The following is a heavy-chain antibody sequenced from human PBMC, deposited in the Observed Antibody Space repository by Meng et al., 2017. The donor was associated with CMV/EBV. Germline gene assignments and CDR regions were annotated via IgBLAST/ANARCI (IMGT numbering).Heavy chain of an antibody. V-gene: IGHV4-34*01. CDR2: INHSGST. CDR1: GGSFSGYY. D-gene: IGHD3-3*01. J-gene: IGHJ6*02. CDR3: ARDPGITIFGVVIGGMDV. Sequence: SETLSLTCAVYGGSFSGYYWSWIRQPPGKGLEWIGEINHSGSTNYNPSLKSRVTISVDTSKNQFSLKLSSVTAADTAVYYCARDPGITIFGVVIGGMDVWGQGNTVTVSS.